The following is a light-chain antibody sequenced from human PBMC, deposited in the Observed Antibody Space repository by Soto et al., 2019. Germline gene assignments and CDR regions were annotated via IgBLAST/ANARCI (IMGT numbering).Light chain of an antibody. CDR1: QSVSNN. Sequence: DIVLTQSPGTRSLSPGGRATGSCRASQSVSNNLSWFQQKPGQVPRLLIYGASNRATGVSARFSGSGSGTEFTLTISSLQSEDFAVYYCQQYHYWWTFGQGTKVDIK. CDR3: QQYHYWWT. J-gene: IGKJ1*01. V-gene: IGKV3-15*01. CDR2: GAS.